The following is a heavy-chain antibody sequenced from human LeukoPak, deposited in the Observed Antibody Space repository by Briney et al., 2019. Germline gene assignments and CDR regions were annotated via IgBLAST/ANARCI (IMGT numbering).Heavy chain of an antibody. CDR3: AREGSGSLPHLDH. D-gene: IGHD3-10*01. Sequence: ASVKVSCKASGYTFTSHYMQWVRLAPGQGLEWMGIINPSGGGTRYAQKFQGRVTMTRDTSTSTVYMELSSLRSEDSAVYYCAREGSGSLPHLDHWGQGTLVTVSS. CDR2: INPSGGGT. V-gene: IGHV1-46*01. CDR1: GYTFTSHY. J-gene: IGHJ4*02.